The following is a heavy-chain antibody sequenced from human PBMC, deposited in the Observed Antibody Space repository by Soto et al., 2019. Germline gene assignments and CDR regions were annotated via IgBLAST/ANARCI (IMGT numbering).Heavy chain of an antibody. V-gene: IGHV4-39*01. J-gene: IGHJ5*02. CDR2: IYYSGTS. CDR1: GGSISDDTYY. Sequence: PSETLSLTCTVSGGSISDDTYYWGWIRQPPGKGLEWIGSIYYSGTSSYNPSLKSRVTMSVDTSKNQFSLSLTSVTAADTAVYYCARGRGYSYGLDPWGQGTLVTVSS. CDR3: ARGRGYSYGLDP. D-gene: IGHD5-12*01.